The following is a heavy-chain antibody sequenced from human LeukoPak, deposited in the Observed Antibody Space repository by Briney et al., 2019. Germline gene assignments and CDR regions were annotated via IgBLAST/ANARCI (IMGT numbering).Heavy chain of an antibody. CDR1: GGSISSHY. V-gene: IGHV4-59*11. CDR2: IYYCGST. J-gene: IGHJ3*01. Sequence: SETLSPTCTVCGGSISSHYWSWIRTSPGGGVGWIGYIYYCGSTNYNPSLKSRVTISGDTSKNQFSLKLSSVTAADTAVYYCARDRYAFDFWGQGTMVTVSS. CDR3: ARDRYAFDF.